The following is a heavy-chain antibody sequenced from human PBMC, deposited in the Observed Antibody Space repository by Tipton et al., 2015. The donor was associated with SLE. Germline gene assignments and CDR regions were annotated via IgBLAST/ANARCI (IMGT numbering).Heavy chain of an antibody. D-gene: IGHD2-15*01. CDR1: GLSFSNYA. V-gene: IGHV3-30*04. Sequence: SLRLSCEASGLSFSNYAMYWVRQAPGKGPEWVALIAYDGTIKKYADSVRGRFTISRDNSENTVSLEMRSLRHEDTAVYYCTTALVAALDSWGQGTRVTVSS. CDR3: TTALVAALDS. J-gene: IGHJ4*02. CDR2: IAYDGTIK.